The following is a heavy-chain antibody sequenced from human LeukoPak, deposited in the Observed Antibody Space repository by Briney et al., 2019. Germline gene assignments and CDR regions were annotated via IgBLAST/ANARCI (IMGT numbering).Heavy chain of an antibody. D-gene: IGHD2-8*01. CDR1: GFTFDDYA. Sequence: SGGSLRLSCAASGFTFDDYAMFWVRQAPGKGLGWGSSISWDSDTIGYADSVKGRFTISRDNAKNSLYLQMNSLKTEDTALYYCARSRQWRSHYYYGMDVWGQGTTVTVSS. CDR3: ARSRQWRSHYYYGMDV. V-gene: IGHV3-9*01. CDR2: ISWDSDTI. J-gene: IGHJ6*02.